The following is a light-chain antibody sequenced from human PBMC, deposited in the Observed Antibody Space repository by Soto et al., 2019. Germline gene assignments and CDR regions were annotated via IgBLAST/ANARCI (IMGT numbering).Light chain of an antibody. J-gene: IGKJ1*01. Sequence: IVVTQSPLSLPVTLGQPASISCKSSQSLVYSDGNTYLNWFQQRPGQSPRRLIYKVSNRDSGVRDRFSGRGSVTEFTLKINRVEADDVGVYYCMQGTRWPWTFGQGTKVEI. CDR1: QSLVYSDGNTY. V-gene: IGKV2-30*01. CDR2: KVS. CDR3: MQGTRWPWT.